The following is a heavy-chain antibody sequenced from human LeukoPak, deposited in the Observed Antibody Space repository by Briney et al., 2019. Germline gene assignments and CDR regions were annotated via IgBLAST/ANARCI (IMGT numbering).Heavy chain of an antibody. J-gene: IGHJ4*02. D-gene: IGHD3-22*01. CDR3: ARRYSTGYPYYLDY. V-gene: IGHV5-51*01. Sequence: GESLKISCKASGYSFATYWIGWVRQMPGKGLEWMGMIYPGDSDVRYSPSFQGQVTMSADKSINTAYLQWSSLKASDTAIYYCARRYSTGYPYYLDYWGQGTLVTVPS. CDR1: GYSFATYW. CDR2: IYPGDSDV.